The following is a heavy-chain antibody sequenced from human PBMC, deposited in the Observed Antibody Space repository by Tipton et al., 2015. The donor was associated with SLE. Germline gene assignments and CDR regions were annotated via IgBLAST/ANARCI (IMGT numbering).Heavy chain of an antibody. Sequence: TLSLTCAVYAGSISGYYWSWIRQPPGKGLEWIGEINLSGNTNYNPSLTSRVTISVDRSKNQFSLRLSSVTAADTAVYFCARGPYYDGSGSYYPGAFDYWGQGTLVTVSS. CDR3: ARGPYYDGSGSYYPGAFDY. V-gene: IGHV4-34*01. CDR1: AGSISGYY. J-gene: IGHJ4*02. D-gene: IGHD3-10*01. CDR2: INLSGNT.